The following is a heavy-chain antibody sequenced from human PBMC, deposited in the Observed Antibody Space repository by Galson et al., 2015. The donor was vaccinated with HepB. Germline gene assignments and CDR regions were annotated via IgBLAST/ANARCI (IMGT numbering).Heavy chain of an antibody. J-gene: IGHJ4*02. CDR2: TWYRSKWYY. V-gene: IGHV6-1*01. CDR1: GDSVSSTSAV. D-gene: IGHD1-26*01. Sequence: CAISGDSVSSTSAVWNWVRQSPSRGLEWLGRTWYRSKWYYEFAVSEESRITINPDTSKNQFSLQLSSVTPEDTAVYYCARTQVGAAYFDYWGQGTLVTVSS. CDR3: ARTQVGAAYFDY.